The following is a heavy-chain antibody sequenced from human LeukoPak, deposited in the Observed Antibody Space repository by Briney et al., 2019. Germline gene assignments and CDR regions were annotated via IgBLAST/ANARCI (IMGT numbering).Heavy chain of an antibody. CDR2: FDPEDGET. V-gene: IGHV1-24*01. CDR3: ATGGTDSSGWDDFDY. D-gene: IGHD6-19*01. Sequence: GASVKVSCKVSGYTLTELSMHWVRQAPGKGLEWMGGFDPEDGETIYAQKFQGRVTMTEDTSTDTAYVELGSLRSEDTAVYYCATGGTDSSGWDDFDYWGQGTLVTVSS. CDR1: GYTLTELS. J-gene: IGHJ4*02.